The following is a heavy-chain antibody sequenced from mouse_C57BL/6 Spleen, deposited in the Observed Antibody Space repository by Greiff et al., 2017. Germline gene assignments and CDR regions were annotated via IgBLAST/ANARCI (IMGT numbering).Heavy chain of an antibody. J-gene: IGHJ1*03. CDR2: IDPSDSYT. CDR1: GYTFTSYW. D-gene: IGHD1-1*01. Sequence: QVQLQPPGAELVMPGASVKLSCKASGYTFTSYWMHWVKQRPGQGLEWIGEIDPSDSYTNYNQKFKGKSTVTVDKSSSTAYMQLSSLTSEDSAGYYCARGGSSYRYFDVWGTGTTVTVAA. V-gene: IGHV1-69*01. CDR3: ARGGSSYRYFDV.